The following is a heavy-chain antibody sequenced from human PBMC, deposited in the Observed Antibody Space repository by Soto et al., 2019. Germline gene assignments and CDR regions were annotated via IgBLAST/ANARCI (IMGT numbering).Heavy chain of an antibody. J-gene: IGHJ4*02. CDR3: AREAAARLFDY. D-gene: IGHD6-13*01. V-gene: IGHV3-7*01. Sequence: GGSLRLSCGASGFSFGVYWMSWVRQAPGKGLEWLATIKWDASEKKYVDSVKGRFTTSRDNAKNSLYLQMNSLRAEDTAVYYCAREAAARLFDYWGQGTLVTVSS. CDR2: IKWDASEK. CDR1: GFSFGVYW.